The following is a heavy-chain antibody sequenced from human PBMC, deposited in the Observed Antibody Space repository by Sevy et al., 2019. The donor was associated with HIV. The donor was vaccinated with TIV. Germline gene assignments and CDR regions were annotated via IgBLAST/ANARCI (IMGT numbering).Heavy chain of an antibody. J-gene: IGHJ4*02. CDR1: GYTFSSYR. D-gene: IGHD2-15*01. Sequence: ASVKVSCKASGYTFSSYRITWVRQAPGQGPEWIGWISALNGDTNYAQKLQGRVTMTADTSTSTVYMDLRSLRSDDTXVYYXXXXYXSXGRCYSLAYWGQGTLVTVSS. CDR2: ISALNGDT. V-gene: IGHV1-18*01. CDR3: XXXYXSXGRCYSLAY.